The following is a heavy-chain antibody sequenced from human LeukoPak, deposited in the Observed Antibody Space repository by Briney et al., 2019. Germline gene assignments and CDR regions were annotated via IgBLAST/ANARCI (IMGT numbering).Heavy chain of an antibody. J-gene: IGHJ6*02. D-gene: IGHD4-17*01. CDR1: GGSISSYY. CDR2: IYYSGST. Sequence: PSETLSLTCTVSGGSISSYYWSWIRQPPGKGLEWIGYIYYSGSTNYNPSLKSRVTISVDTSKNQFSLKLSSVTAADTAVYYCARHTEYYYGIDVWGQGTTVTVSS. CDR3: ARHTEYYYGIDV. V-gene: IGHV4-59*08.